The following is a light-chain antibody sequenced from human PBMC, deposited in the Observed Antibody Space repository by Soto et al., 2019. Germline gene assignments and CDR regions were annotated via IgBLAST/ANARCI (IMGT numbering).Light chain of an antibody. CDR3: QHYYSYPYT. CDR1: QSIDTW. CDR2: RAS. V-gene: IGKV1-5*03. J-gene: IGKJ2*01. Sequence: DIQMTQSPSTLSASVGDRVTITCRASQSIDTWLAWYQQKPGKAPNLLIYRASSLETGVPSRFSGSGSVTEFTLTISSLQPDDFATYYCQHYYSYPYTFGQGTNLEIK.